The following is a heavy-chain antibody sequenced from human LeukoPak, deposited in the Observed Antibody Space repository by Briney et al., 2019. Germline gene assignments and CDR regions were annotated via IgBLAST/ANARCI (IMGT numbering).Heavy chain of an antibody. CDR3: ARSKATAAPGYYYYYMDV. V-gene: IGHV4-34*01. CDR1: GGSFSGYY. D-gene: IGHD2-15*01. Sequence: SETLSLTCAVYGGSFSGYYWRWIRQPPGKGLEWIGEINHSGSTNYNPSLKSRVTISVDTSKNQFSLKLSSVTAADTAVYYCARSKATAAPGYYYYYMDVWGKGTTVTVSS. J-gene: IGHJ6*03. CDR2: INHSGST.